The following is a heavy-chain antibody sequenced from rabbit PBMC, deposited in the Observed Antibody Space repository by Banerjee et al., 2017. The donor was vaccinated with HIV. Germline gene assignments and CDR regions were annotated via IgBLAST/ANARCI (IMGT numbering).Heavy chain of an antibody. CDR3: TRESGTGYGADRLDL. CDR2: IDVGSSGST. J-gene: IGHJ3*01. CDR1: GFSLSSSYY. V-gene: IGHV1S45*01. D-gene: IGHD3-1*01. Sequence: QEQLVESGGGLVQPEGSLTLTCTASGFSLSSSYYMCWVRQAPWKGLEWIGCIDVGSSGSTYYASWAKGRFTISKTSSTTVTLQMTSLTAADTATYFCTRESGTGYGADRLDLWGPGTLVTVS.